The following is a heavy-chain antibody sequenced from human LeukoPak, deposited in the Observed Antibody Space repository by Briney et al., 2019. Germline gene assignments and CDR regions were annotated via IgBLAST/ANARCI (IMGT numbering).Heavy chain of an antibody. J-gene: IGHJ4*02. D-gene: IGHD3-3*02. Sequence: SETLSLTCTVSGASTSSTSHYWDWIRQPPGKGLEWIGSIYYSGSTSYNPSLNSRVTISIDTSKNQFSLKLTSVTAADTAVYYCARAGINYIDYWGQGTLVTVSS. CDR3: ARAGINYIDY. CDR2: IYYSGST. CDR1: GASTSSTSHY. V-gene: IGHV4-39*07.